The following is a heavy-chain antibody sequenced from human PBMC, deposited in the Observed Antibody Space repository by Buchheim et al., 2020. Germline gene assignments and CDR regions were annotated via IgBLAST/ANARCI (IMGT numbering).Heavy chain of an antibody. V-gene: IGHV4-30-2*01. J-gene: IGHJ4*02. Sequence: QLQLQESGSGLVKPSQTLSLTCAVSGGSISSGGYSWSWIRQPPGKGLEWIGYIYHSGSTHYNPSLNSRVPISVHRSKNQFSLKLSSVTAADTAVYCCARALFPAISNYDFWSGFGYWGPGTL. CDR2: IYHSGST. CDR3: ARALFPAISNYDFWSGFGY. CDR1: GGSISSGGYS. D-gene: IGHD3-3*01.